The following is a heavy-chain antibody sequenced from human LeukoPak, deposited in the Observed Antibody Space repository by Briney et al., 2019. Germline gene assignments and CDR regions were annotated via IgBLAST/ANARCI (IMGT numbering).Heavy chain of an antibody. J-gene: IGHJ4*02. D-gene: IGHD4-17*01. CDR1: GSNFTSYW. Sequence: GESLQISCQGSGSNFTSYWIGWVRQLPGKGLEWMGIIYPGDSDTRYSPSFQGQVTISADKSISTAYLQWSSLKASDTAMYYCARPDYGDFPFDYWGQGTLVTVSS. CDR2: IYPGDSDT. V-gene: IGHV5-51*01. CDR3: ARPDYGDFPFDY.